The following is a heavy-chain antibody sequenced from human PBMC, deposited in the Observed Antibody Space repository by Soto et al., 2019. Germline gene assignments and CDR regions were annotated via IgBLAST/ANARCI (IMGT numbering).Heavy chain of an antibody. J-gene: IGHJ5*02. CDR2: IYYTGIT. V-gene: IGHV4-30-4*01. CDR1: GGSVSGVDYF. D-gene: IGHD2-21*01. Sequence: SETLSLTCTVSGGSVSGVDYFWSWIRQSPGKGLEWIGYIYYTGITHLNPSLKSRLTTAVDTSKNEFSLKLTSVSAADTAVYFCAREERKGIISWFDPWGQGTPVTVSS. CDR3: AREERKGIISWFDP.